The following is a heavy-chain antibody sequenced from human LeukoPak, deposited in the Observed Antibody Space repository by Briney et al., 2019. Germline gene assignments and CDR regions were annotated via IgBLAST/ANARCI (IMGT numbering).Heavy chain of an antibody. V-gene: IGHV3-49*04. Sequence: GGSLRLSCTASGFTFGDYAMSWVRQASGKGLEWVGFIRSKAYGGTTEYAASVKGRFTISRDDSKSIAYLQMNSLKTEDTAVYYCTRDSLDRIAVAGTLDYWGQGTLVTVSS. J-gene: IGHJ4*02. CDR3: TRDSLDRIAVAGTLDY. D-gene: IGHD6-19*01. CDR1: GFTFGDYA. CDR2: IRSKAYGGTT.